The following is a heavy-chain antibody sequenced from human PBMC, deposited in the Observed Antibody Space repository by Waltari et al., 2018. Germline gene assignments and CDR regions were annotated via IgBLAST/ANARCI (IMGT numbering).Heavy chain of an antibody. CDR1: RFTFSNYW. CDR3: ARTGARWLQFAAFDI. Sequence: EVLLVESGGGLVQTGGSLRLSCAASRFTFSNYWMNWVRQAPGKGLEWVDNRKQDGSEGYYVDSVKCRFTISRDNAKNSLYLEMKTLRAEDTAIYYCARTGARWLQFAAFDIWGQGTMVTVSS. CDR2: RKQDGSEG. V-gene: IGHV3-7*01. D-gene: IGHD5-12*01. J-gene: IGHJ3*02.